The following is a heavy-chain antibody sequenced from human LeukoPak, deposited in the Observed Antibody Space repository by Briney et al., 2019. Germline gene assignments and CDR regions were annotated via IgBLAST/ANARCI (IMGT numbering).Heavy chain of an antibody. J-gene: IGHJ3*02. Sequence: PSETLSLTCAVYGGSFSGYYWSWIRQPPGKGLEWIGEINHSGSTNYNPSLKSRVTISVDTSKNQFSLKLSSVTAADTAVYYCARYRFLEWLQTHLDAFDIWGQGTMVTVSS. CDR1: GGSFSGYY. CDR2: INHSGST. V-gene: IGHV4-34*01. D-gene: IGHD3-3*01. CDR3: ARYRFLEWLQTHLDAFDI.